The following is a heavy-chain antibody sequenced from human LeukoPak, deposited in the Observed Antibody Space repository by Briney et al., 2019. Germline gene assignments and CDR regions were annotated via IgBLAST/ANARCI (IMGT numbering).Heavy chain of an antibody. V-gene: IGHV3-21*01. CDR1: GFTFSSYS. Sequence: GGSLRLSCAASGFTFSSYSMNWVRQAPGKGLEWVSSIISSSSYIYYADSVKGRFTISRDNAKNSLYLQMNSLRAEDTAVYYCASAFDPTYYYDSSGYWHFDYWGQGTLGTASS. CDR2: IISSSSYI. CDR3: ASAFDPTYYYDSSGYWHFDY. D-gene: IGHD3-22*01. J-gene: IGHJ4*02.